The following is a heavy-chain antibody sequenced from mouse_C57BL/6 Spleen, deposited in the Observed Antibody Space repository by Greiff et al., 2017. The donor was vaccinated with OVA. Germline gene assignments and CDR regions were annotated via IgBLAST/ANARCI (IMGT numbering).Heavy chain of an antibody. CDR2: IYPGDGDT. CDR1: GYAFSSSW. J-gene: IGHJ1*03. V-gene: IGHV1-82*01. Sequence: VQLQQSGPELVKPGASVKISCKASGYAFSSSWMNWVKQRPGKGLEWIGRIYPGDGDTNYNGKFKGKATLTADKSYSTAYMQLSSLTSEDSAVYFCANYGSSYWYFDVWGTGTTVTVSS. CDR3: ANYGSSYWYFDV. D-gene: IGHD1-1*01.